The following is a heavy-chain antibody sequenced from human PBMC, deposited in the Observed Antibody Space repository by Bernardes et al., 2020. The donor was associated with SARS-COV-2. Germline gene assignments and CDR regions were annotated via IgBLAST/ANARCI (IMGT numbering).Heavy chain of an antibody. V-gene: IGHV3-23*01. Sequence: GGSLRLSCAASGFTFSNYAMTWVRQAPGKGLEWVSTISGSAGATYYADSVKGRFTISRDNSKNTLYLQMNSLRAEDTAVYYCAKDLGEVTPSRSNYWGQGTLVIVSS. CDR2: ISGSAGAT. CDR3: AKDLGEVTPSRSNY. J-gene: IGHJ4*02. D-gene: IGHD3-16*01. CDR1: GFTFSNYA.